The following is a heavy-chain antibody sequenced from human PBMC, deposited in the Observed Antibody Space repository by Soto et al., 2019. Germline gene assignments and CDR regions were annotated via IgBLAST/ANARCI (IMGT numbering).Heavy chain of an antibody. CDR2: VYDRATT. J-gene: IGHJ4*02. CDR1: GGSISTYY. Sequence: QVQLQESGPGLVKPSETLSLTCTLSGGSISTYYWSWIRQPPGKALEWIGYVYDRATTSYNPSLNTRVTRSADTSKTQFPLNLRSVTAADTAVYFCARIRSVFSGGGNDYWGQGILVTVSS. CDR3: ARIRSVFSGGGNDY. V-gene: IGHV4-59*08. D-gene: IGHD2-15*01.